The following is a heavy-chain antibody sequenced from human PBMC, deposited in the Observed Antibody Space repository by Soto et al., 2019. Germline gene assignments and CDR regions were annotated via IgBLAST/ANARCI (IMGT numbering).Heavy chain of an antibody. CDR3: ARHHDFWSVGFDP. D-gene: IGHD3-3*01. CDR1: DGSISSSSYY. CDR2: IYYSGST. Sequence: SETLSLTCTVSDGSISSSSYYWGWIRQPPGKGLEWIGSIYYSGSTYYNPSLKSRVTISVDTSKNQFSLKLSSVTAADTAVYYCARHHDFWSVGFDPWGQGTLVTVSS. J-gene: IGHJ5*02. V-gene: IGHV4-39*01.